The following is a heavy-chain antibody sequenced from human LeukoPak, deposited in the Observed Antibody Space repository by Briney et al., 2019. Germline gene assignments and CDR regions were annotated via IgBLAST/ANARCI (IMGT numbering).Heavy chain of an antibody. CDR3: ARSDSSGWLEY. V-gene: IGHV1-2*02. Sequence: ASVKVSCKASGDTFTAYYMHWVRQPPGQGLEWMGWINPNSGGSDYAQKFQGRVIMTRDTSISKAYMELSSLRSDDTAVYYCARSDSSGWLEYWGQGTLVSVSS. J-gene: IGHJ4*02. D-gene: IGHD6-19*01. CDR1: GDTFTAYY. CDR2: INPNSGGS.